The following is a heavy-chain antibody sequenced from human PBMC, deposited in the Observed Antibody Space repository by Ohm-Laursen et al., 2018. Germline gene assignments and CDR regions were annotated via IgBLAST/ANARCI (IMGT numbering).Heavy chain of an antibody. Sequence: SLRLSCAATAFTVSSNSMTWVRQAPGKGLEWVSFIYSDGRTHYADSVKGRLTVSRDSSENTLFLQMESLTAEDTAVYYCAAGPNIYYLDYWGQGTLVTVSS. CDR3: AAGPNIYYLDY. V-gene: IGHV3-66*01. D-gene: IGHD1/OR15-1a*01. CDR2: IYSDGRT. CDR1: AFTVSSNS. J-gene: IGHJ4*02.